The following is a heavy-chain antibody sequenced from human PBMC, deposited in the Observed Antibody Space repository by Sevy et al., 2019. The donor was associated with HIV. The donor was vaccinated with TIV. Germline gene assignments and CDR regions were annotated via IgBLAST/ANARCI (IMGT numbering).Heavy chain of an antibody. CDR3: ARDPRIFGDYLLTYFDY. J-gene: IGHJ4*02. Sequence: GGSLRLSCVASGVAFSDYGMHWVRQAPGKGLEWVAVIWYDGNNQHYADSVRCRLTITREDSKNTLYLQLSSLRAEDTAVYYCARDPRIFGDYLLTYFDYWGQGVLVTVSS. D-gene: IGHD4-17*01. V-gene: IGHV3-33*01. CDR1: GVAFSDYG. CDR2: IWYDGNNQ.